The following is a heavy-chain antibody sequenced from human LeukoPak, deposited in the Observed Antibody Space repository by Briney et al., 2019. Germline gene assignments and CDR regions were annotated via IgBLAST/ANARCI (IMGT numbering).Heavy chain of an antibody. Sequence: ASVKVSCXASGVTFISTAINWVRQAPGQGLEWMGRIIPMYGSPNHAQKFQGRVTITTDESMSTAYMELNSLTSEDTAVYFCARGMGYSYVLDYWGQGTLVTVSS. J-gene: IGHJ4*02. CDR2: IIPMYGSP. CDR1: GVTFISTA. CDR3: ARGMGYSYVLDY. V-gene: IGHV1-69*05. D-gene: IGHD5-18*01.